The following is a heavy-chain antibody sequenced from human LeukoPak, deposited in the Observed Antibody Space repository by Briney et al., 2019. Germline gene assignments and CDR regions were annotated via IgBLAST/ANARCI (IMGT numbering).Heavy chain of an antibody. D-gene: IGHD3-16*01. J-gene: IGHJ3*02. CDR1: GFTFSTYW. V-gene: IGHV3-7*03. CDR3: ARDPAWGACDI. CDR2: MRRDGNEI. Sequence: PGGSLRLSCSASGFTFSTYWMSWVRQAPGKGLEWVANMRRDGNEIYYLDSVRGRFAISRDNAWNSLYLQMSSLRAEDTAVYYCARDPAWGACDIWGQGKTVTVSS.